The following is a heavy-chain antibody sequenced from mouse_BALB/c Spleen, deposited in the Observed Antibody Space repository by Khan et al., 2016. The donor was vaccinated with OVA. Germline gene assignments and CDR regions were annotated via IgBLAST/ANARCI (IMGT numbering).Heavy chain of an antibody. D-gene: IGHD1-2*01. V-gene: IGHV14-3*02. CDR3: ARTWIHYYGSYVMDY. Sequence: VQLKESGAELVKPGASVKLSCTASGFNIKDTYMHWVKQRPEQGLEWIGRIDPATGNIKYDPKFQGKATIIAATSSNTAYLPLISLTSDDTAVYFCARTWIHYYGSYVMDYWGQGTSVTVSS. CDR2: IDPATGNI. J-gene: IGHJ4*01. CDR1: GFNIKDTY.